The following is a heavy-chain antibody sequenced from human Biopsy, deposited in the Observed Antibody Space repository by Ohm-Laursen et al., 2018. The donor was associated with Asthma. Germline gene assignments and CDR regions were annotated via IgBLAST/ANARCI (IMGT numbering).Heavy chain of an antibody. J-gene: IGHJ4*02. V-gene: IGHV3-23*01. CDR1: GFTFSNYA. CDR2: ITGSGGIT. D-gene: IGHD3-16*01. CDR3: AKDERLYYRSDSKYMHPAPLGD. Sequence: SLRLSCAASGFTFSNYAMSWVRQAPGKGLEWVAIITGSGGITYYADSVKGRFTISRDKSENTLYLQMNSLRAEDTAVYYCAKDERLYYRSDSKYMHPAPLGDWGQGTLVIVSA.